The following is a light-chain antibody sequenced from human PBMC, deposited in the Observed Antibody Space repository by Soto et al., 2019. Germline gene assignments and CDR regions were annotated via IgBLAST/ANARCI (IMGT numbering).Light chain of an antibody. CDR3: QQYNNWPPWT. J-gene: IGKJ1*01. Sequence: EIVMTQSPDTQSVSPGERATLSCRASQSVGSNLAWYQQKPGQAPRLLIFGASTRATGIPARFSGSGSGTEFTLTISSLQSEDFAVYYCQQYNNWPPWTFGQGTRWIS. CDR2: GAS. CDR1: QSVGSN. V-gene: IGKV3-15*01.